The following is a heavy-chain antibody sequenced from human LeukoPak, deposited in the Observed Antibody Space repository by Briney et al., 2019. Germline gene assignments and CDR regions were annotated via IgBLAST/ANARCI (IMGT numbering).Heavy chain of an antibody. V-gene: IGHV1-69*13. D-gene: IGHD5-18*01. J-gene: IGHJ6*03. CDR2: IIPIFGTA. CDR1: GGTFSSYA. Sequence: SVKVSCKASGGTFSSYAISWVRQAPGQGLEWMGGIIPIFGTANYAQKFQGRVTITADESTSTAYMELSSLRSEDTAVYYCAGGYSYGYFMYYYYMDVWGKGTTVTISS. CDR3: AGGYSYGYFMYYYYMDV.